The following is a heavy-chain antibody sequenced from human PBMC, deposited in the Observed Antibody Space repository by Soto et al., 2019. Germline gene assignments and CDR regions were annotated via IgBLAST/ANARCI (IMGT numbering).Heavy chain of an antibody. V-gene: IGHV4-4*02. CDR1: GGSISSSNW. J-gene: IGHJ4*02. CDR3: ARGGGSYYTKTGDFDY. Sequence: SETLSLTCAVSGGSISSSNWWSWVRQPPGKGLEWIGEIYHSGSTNYNPSLKSRVTISVDKSKNQFSLKLSSVTAADTAVYYCARGGGSYYTKTGDFDYWGQGTLVTVSS. D-gene: IGHD1-26*01. CDR2: IYHSGST.